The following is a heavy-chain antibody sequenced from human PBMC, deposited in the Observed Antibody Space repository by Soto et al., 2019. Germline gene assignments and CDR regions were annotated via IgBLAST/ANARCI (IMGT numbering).Heavy chain of an antibody. Sequence: SETLSLTCALSGDSITSGAYSWSSIRQPPGTGMEWIGYMYHSGSTYYKPSLKSRVNISVDRSKNYFSLKLSSVTAADTVVYFCARGYYDYVWGSYRWVPGAFDIWGQGTMVS. V-gene: IGHV4-30-2*01. J-gene: IGHJ3*02. CDR1: GDSITSGAYS. D-gene: IGHD3-16*02. CDR3: ARGYYDYVWGSYRWVPGAFDI. CDR2: MYHSGST.